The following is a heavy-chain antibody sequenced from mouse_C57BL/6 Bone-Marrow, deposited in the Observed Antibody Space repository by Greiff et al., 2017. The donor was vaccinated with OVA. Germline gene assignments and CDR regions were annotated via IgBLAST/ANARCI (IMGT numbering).Heavy chain of an antibody. J-gene: IGHJ4*01. Sequence: QVQLQQSGAELARPGASVKLSCKASGYTFTSYGISWVKQRTGQGLEWIGEIYPRSGNTYYNEKFKGKATLTADKSSSTAYMELRSLTSEDSAVYSGACSGYSRGYGAMDYWGQGTSVTVSS. D-gene: IGHD3-2*02. CDR2: IYPRSGNT. CDR1: GYTFTSYG. V-gene: IGHV1-81*01. CDR3: ACSGYSRGYGAMDY.